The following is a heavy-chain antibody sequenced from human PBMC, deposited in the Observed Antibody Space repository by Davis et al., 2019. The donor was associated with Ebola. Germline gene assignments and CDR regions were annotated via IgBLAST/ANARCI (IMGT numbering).Heavy chain of an antibody. CDR1: GYTFTNYY. Sequence: ASVKVSCKASGYTFTNYYMPWVRQAPGQGLEWMGMTNPNAGRTIYAQKFQCRVTVTRDTSTTTVYMDLSSLRSEDTALYYCTTPGGQDSGYDVFDIWGQGTMVTVSS. V-gene: IGHV1-46*03. CDR3: TTPGGQDSGYDVFDI. D-gene: IGHD5-12*01. J-gene: IGHJ3*02. CDR2: TNPNAGRT.